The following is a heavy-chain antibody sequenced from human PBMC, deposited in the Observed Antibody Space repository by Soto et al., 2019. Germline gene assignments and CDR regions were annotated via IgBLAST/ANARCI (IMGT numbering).Heavy chain of an antibody. CDR3: EKGGNARRNSPDYFDY. D-gene: IGHD1-7*01. J-gene: IGHJ4*02. CDR1: GFTFSSYA. Sequence: EVQLLESGGGLVQPGGSLRLSCAASGFTFSSYAMSWVRQAQGKGLVWVSGISGIGDSTYYADSVKGRFTISSDSSKKMLYLQMTSLRADDTAVNYCEKGGNARRNSPDYFDYWGQGTLVTVSS. V-gene: IGHV3-23*01. CDR2: ISGIGDST.